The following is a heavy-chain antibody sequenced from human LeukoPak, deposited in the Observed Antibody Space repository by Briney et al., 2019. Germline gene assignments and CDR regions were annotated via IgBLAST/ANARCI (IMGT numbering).Heavy chain of an antibody. D-gene: IGHD4-17*01. CDR1: GGSISSNY. CDR2: IYTSGST. CDR3: ARGATVTPSYYYYYGMDV. Sequence: PSETLSLACTVSGGSISSNYWSWIRQPAGKGLEWIGRIYTSGSTNYNPSLKSRVTMSVDTSKNQFSLKLSSVTAADTAVYYCARGATVTPSYYYYYGMDVWGQGTTVTVSS. V-gene: IGHV4-4*07. J-gene: IGHJ6*02.